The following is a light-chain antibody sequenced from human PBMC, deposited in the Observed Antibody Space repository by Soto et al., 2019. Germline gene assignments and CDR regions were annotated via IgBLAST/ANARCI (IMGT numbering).Light chain of an antibody. Sequence: PGDRATLSCRASQSVRSSFFAWYQQKPGQAPRLLIYDVSIRATGTPDRFSGSGSGTDFTLTINRLEPEDSAMYYCQQYEDSVLYTYGQGTKLEI. CDR1: QSVRSSF. J-gene: IGKJ2*01. CDR3: QQYEDSVLYT. V-gene: IGKV3-20*01. CDR2: DVS.